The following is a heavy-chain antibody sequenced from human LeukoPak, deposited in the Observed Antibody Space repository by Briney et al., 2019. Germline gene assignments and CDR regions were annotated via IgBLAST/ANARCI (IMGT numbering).Heavy chain of an antibody. CDR3: ARGRSTGYPYYFEY. CDR1: GYTFTSYD. Sequence: ASVKVSCKASGYTFTSYDINWVRPATGQRLEWMGWMNPNSGSTGYAQKFQGRVTITRNTSISTAYMELSGLRSEDTAVYYCARGRSTGYPYYFEYWGQGTLVTVSS. D-gene: IGHD5-12*01. V-gene: IGHV1-8*03. J-gene: IGHJ4*02. CDR2: MNPNSGST.